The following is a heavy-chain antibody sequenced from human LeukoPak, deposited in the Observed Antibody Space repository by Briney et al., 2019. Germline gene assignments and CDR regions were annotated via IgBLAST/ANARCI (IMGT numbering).Heavy chain of an antibody. J-gene: IGHJ5*02. Sequence: GESLKISCKGSGFSFTSYWIGWVRQMPGKGLEWIGIIYPGGTDTRYSPSFQGQVTISADKSISTAYLQWSSLKASDTAMYYCARSFDCSSTSCYRGWFDPWGQGTLVTVSS. CDR3: ARSFDCSSTSCYRGWFDP. CDR2: IYPGGTDT. V-gene: IGHV5-51*01. D-gene: IGHD2-2*02. CDR1: GFSFTSYW.